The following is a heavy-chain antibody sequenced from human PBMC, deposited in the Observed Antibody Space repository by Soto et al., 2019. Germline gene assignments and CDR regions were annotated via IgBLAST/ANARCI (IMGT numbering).Heavy chain of an antibody. CDR3: AIGDRSSWIGNH. D-gene: IGHD6-6*01. V-gene: IGHV1-69*01. CDR2: IIPIFETA. CDR1: GGTFSSHA. Sequence: QMHLVQSGAEVTKAGSSVKVSCKASGGTFSSHAFRWVRQAPGQGLEWVGGIIPIFETAYYAQEFQGRVTLSAVESTNSVMLELNNLRSDDTAIYFSAIGDRSSWIGNHSGPGTQVPVS. J-gene: IGHJ5*02.